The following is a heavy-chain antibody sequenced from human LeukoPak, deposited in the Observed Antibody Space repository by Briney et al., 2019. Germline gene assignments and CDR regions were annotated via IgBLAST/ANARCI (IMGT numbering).Heavy chain of an antibody. J-gene: IGHJ4*02. CDR2: IYPRDSDT. CDR3: ARPRPAGTDY. D-gene: IGHD2-2*01. CDR1: GYSFANKW. Sequence: GESLKISCEASGYSFANKWIGWVRQMPGKGLEWMGIIYPRDSDTRYSPSFQGRVTISADKSISTAYLQWSSLKASDTAMYYCARPRPAGTDYWGQGTLVTVSS. V-gene: IGHV5-51*01.